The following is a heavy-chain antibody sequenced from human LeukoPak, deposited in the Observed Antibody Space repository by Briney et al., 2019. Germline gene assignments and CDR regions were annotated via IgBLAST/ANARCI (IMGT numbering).Heavy chain of an antibody. CDR2: ITDSYNT. D-gene: IGHD6-19*01. CDR3: VKGACSSGCSGNH. J-gene: IGHJ5*02. V-gene: IGHV3-23*01. Sequence: GGSLRLSCAASGITFSDSAMYWVRQAPGKGLECVSAITDSYNTYYGDSVKGRFTISRDNSKKTLYLQMSSLRVDDTALYYCVKGACSSGCSGNHWGQGTRVIVSS. CDR1: GITFSDSA.